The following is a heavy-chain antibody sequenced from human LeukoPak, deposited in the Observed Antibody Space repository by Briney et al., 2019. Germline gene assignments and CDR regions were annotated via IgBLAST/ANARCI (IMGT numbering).Heavy chain of an antibody. V-gene: IGHV1-2*02. CDR2: INPNSGGT. CDR1: GYTFTGYY. CDR3: AREPDCSGGSCYSKGGNWFDP. Sequence: ATVKVSCKASGYTFTGYYMHWVRQAPGQGLEWMGWINPNSGGTNYAQKFQGRVTMTRDTPISTAYMELSRLRSDDTAVYYCAREPDCSGGSCYSKGGNWFDPWGQGTLVTVSS. D-gene: IGHD2-15*01. J-gene: IGHJ5*02.